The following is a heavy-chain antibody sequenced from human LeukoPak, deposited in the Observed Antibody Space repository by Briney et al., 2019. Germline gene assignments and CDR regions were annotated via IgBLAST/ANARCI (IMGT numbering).Heavy chain of an antibody. CDR2: INSDGSST. D-gene: IGHD4-23*01. CDR1: GTTFSNYW. V-gene: IGHV3-74*01. Sequence: GGSLRLSCAASGTTFSNYWMHWVRHVPGKGLVWVSRINSDGSSTNYADSVKGRFTISRGNAKNTLYLQMNSLRAEDTAVYYCARGYGDNSVLVDYWGQGTLVSVSS. CDR3: ARGYGDNSVLVDY. J-gene: IGHJ4*02.